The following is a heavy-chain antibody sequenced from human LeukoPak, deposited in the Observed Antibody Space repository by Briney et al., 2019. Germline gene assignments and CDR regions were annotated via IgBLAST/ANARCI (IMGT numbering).Heavy chain of an antibody. CDR1: GFTFSSYW. J-gene: IGHJ3*01. V-gene: IGHV3-7*01. CDR3: ARAHVTGVDAFDV. D-gene: IGHD2-21*02. CDR2: IKEDGSDK. Sequence: GGSLRLSCAASGFTFSSYWMSWVRQAPGKGLEGVANIKEDGSDKYYVDSVKGRFTISRDNAKNSLYLQMNSLRAEDTAVYYCARAHVTGVDAFDVWGRGAMVTVSS.